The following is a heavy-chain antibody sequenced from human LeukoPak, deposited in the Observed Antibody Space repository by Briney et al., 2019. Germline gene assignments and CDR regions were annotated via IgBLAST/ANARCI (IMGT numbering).Heavy chain of an antibody. CDR3: ARGYGGNTSAHDY. CDR2: INHSGST. V-gene: IGHV4-39*07. Sequence: SETLSLTCTVSGGSISSGSYYWGWIRQPPGKGLEWIGEINHSGSTNYNPSLKSRVTISVDTSKNQFSLKLSSVTAADTAVYYCARGYGGNTSAHDYWGQGTLVTVSS. J-gene: IGHJ4*02. CDR1: GGSISSGSYY. D-gene: IGHD4-23*01.